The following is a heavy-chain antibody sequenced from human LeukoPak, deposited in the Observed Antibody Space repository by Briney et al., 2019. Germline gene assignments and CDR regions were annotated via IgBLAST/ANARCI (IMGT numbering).Heavy chain of an antibody. D-gene: IGHD3/OR15-3a*01. CDR2: IKQDGSVK. J-gene: IGHJ4*02. V-gene: IGHV3-7*03. CDR1: GFTFGDTW. CDR3: ATSYDMGWLIGY. Sequence: GGSLRLSRAASGFTFGDTWMNWVRQAPGQGPEWVANIKQDGSVKFYVASVKGRFTISRDNAKNSLYLQMNSLRAEDTALYYCATSYDMGWLIGYWGQGTLVTVSS.